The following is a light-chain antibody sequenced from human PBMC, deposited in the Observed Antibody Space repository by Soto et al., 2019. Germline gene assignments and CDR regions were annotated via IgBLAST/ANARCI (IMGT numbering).Light chain of an antibody. V-gene: IGKV1-5*01. CDR2: DAS. CDR3: PQYNSNRQT. CDR1: QSISYR. Sequence: DVPMTQSHSGLASCVGYRVTITCLASQSISYRLALYQQKPGKAPKLLIYDASSLESGVPSTFSGSGSGTEFTVTISSLQRDTVATYYYPQYNSNRQTFGLGTKVDIK. J-gene: IGKJ1*01.